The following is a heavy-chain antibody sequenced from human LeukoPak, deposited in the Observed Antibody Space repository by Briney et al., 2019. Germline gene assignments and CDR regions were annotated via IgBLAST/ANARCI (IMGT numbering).Heavy chain of an antibody. Sequence: SATLSLTCTASGGSISSYYWSWIRQPPGKGLGWIGYIYYSGSTNYNPSLKSRVTISVDTSKNQFSLKLSSVTAADTAVYYCARGHNWNYAAFDIWGQGTMVTVSS. CDR2: IYYSGST. CDR3: ARGHNWNYAAFDI. V-gene: IGHV4-59*12. CDR1: GGSISSYY. J-gene: IGHJ3*02. D-gene: IGHD1-7*01.